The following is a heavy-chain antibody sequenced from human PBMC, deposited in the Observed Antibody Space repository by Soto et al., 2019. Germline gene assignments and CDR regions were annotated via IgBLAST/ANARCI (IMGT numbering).Heavy chain of an antibody. CDR1: GFTFSTYW. Sequence: EVQLVESGGGVVQPGESLRLSCTASGFTFSTYWMHWVRQAPGKGLEWLSRLKGDGSMTDYADSVKGRFTSSRDNAENTLYLQMNGLRAEDTAIYYCARGGLYAYYQDNWGQGTLVTVSS. V-gene: IGHV3-74*01. J-gene: IGHJ4*02. CDR3: ARGGLYAYYQDN. CDR2: LKGDGSMT. D-gene: IGHD3-16*01.